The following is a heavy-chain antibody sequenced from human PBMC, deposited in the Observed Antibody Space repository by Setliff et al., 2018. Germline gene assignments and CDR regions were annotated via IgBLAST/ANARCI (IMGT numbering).Heavy chain of an antibody. CDR1: GYTFSSYA. Sequence: ASVKVSCKASGYTFSSYAMNWVRQAPGQGLEWMGWINTNTGNPTNAQGFTGRFVFSLDTSVSTTYLQISSLKAEDTAVYYLARGEYTSLPSGVYYHMDVWGKGTTVTVSS. J-gene: IGHJ6*03. D-gene: IGHD6-6*01. V-gene: IGHV7-4-1*02. CDR3: ARGEYTSLPSGVYYHMDV. CDR2: INTNTGNP.